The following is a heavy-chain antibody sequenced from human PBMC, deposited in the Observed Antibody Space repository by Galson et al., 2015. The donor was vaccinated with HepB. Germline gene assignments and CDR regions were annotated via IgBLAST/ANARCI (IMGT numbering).Heavy chain of an antibody. J-gene: IGHJ6*02. D-gene: IGHD6-13*01. V-gene: IGHV3-53*01. CDR1: GFTVSSNY. CDR2: IYSGGST. Sequence: SLRLSCAASGFTVSSNYMSWVRQAPGKGLEWVSVIYSGGSTYYADSVKGRFTISRDNSKNTLYLQMNSLRAEDTAVYYCARDPLVAAAGTYYYYGMDVWGQGTTVTVSS. CDR3: ARDPLVAAAGTYYYYGMDV.